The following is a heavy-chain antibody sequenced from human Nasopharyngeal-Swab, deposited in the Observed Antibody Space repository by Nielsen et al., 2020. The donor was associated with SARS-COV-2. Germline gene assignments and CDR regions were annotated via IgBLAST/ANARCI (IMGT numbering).Heavy chain of an antibody. CDR2: ITADGGST. D-gene: IGHD1-26*01. J-gene: IGHJ4*02. CDR1: GFNFDDYA. CDR3: AKSIGELLSPFDS. V-gene: IGHV3-43*02. Sequence: ESLKISCAASGFNFDDYAMHWVRQAPGKGLEWVSLITADGGSTYYADSVKGRFTISRDNSKNSVSLQMNNLRTEDTAFYYCAKSIGELLSPFDSWGQGTLVTVSS.